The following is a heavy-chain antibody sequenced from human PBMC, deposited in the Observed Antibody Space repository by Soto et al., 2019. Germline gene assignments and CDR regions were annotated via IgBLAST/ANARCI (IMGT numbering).Heavy chain of an antibody. CDR1: GFTFSSYE. CDR2: ISSSGSTI. V-gene: IGHV3-48*03. J-gene: IGHJ6*02. CDR3: ARDPLVFLEWSYGMDV. Sequence: EVQLVESGGGLVQPGGSLRLSCAASGFTFSSYEMNWVRQAPGKGLEWVSYISSSGSTIYYADSVKGRFTISRDNAKNSLYLQMNSLRAEDTAVYYCARDPLVFLEWSYGMDVWGQGTTVTVSS. D-gene: IGHD3-3*01.